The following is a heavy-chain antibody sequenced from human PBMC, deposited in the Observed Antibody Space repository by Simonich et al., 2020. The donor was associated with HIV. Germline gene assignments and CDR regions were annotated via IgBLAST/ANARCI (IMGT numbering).Heavy chain of an antibody. J-gene: IGHJ4*02. CDR2: RKQDGSEK. CDR3: ARGIVGAD. Sequence: EVQLVESGGGLVQPGGSLRLSCAASGFTFSSYSMNWVRQAPGKGLEWVANRKQDGSEKYYVDAVKGRFTISRDNAKNSLYLQMNSLRGEDTAVYYCARGIVGADWGQGTLVTVSS. CDR1: GFTFSSYS. D-gene: IGHD1-26*01. V-gene: IGHV3-7*01.